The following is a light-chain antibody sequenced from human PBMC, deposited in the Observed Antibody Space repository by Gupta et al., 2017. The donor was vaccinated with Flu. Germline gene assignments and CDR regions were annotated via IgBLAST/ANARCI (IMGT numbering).Light chain of an antibody. Sequence: SVVDRVTITCRASQSISSHLNWYKQRPGKAPKLLIYAAASLQSGVPPRFSGSGSGTDFTLTISSLQPEDFATYYFHQSYLTPPETFGQGTKVEIK. V-gene: IGKV1-39*01. J-gene: IGKJ1*01. CDR3: HQSYLTPPET. CDR2: AAA. CDR1: QSISSH.